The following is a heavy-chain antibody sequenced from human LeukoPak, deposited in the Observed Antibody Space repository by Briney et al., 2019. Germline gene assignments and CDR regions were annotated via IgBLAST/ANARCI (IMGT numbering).Heavy chain of an antibody. V-gene: IGHV2-5*02. D-gene: IGHD3-10*01. CDR2: IYWDGDK. Sequence: SGPTLVNPTQTLTLTCTFSGFSLTTSGVGVGWIRQPPGKALEWLALIYWDGDKRYSPSLKSRLTITRDTSKKQVVLTMTNMDPVDTDTYYCVHRSGGSYFDYWGQGTLVTVSS. CDR1: GFSLTTSGVG. J-gene: IGHJ4*02. CDR3: VHRSGGSYFDY.